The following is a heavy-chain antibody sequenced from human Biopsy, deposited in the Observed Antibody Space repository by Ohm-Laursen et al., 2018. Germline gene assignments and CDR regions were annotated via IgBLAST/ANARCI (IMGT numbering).Heavy chain of an antibody. CDR2: ISWDGGSE. D-gene: IGHD3-3*01. J-gene: IGHJ4*02. CDR1: GFTFSSNV. Sequence: SLRLSCAAPGFTFSSNVMHWVRQAPGKGLEWVSGISWDGGSEGYADSVKGRFTISRDNAKNSLFLQMNSLTTEDTALYYCVRGYSSSWSGYLDHWGQGTLVTVSS. CDR3: VRGYSSSWSGYLDH. V-gene: IGHV3-9*01.